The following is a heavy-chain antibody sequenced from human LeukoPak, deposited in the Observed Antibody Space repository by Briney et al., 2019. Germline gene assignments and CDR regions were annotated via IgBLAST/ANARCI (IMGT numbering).Heavy chain of an antibody. CDR2: ISGSGGSA. J-gene: IGHJ3*02. D-gene: IGHD1-26*01. CDR1: GFAFSSYA. CDR3: AKVSGVGATAFDI. V-gene: IGHV3-23*01. Sequence: GGSLRLSCAASGFAFSSYAMSWVRQAPGKGLEWVSAISGSGGSAYYADSVKGRFTISRDNSKNTLYLQMNSLRAEDTAVYYCAKVSGVGATAFDIWGQGTMVTVSS.